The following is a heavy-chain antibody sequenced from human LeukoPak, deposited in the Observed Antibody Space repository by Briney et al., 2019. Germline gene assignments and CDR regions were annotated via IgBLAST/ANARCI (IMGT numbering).Heavy chain of an antibody. CDR3: AHYCSSTSCYGLFDY. CDR1: GFSLSTSGVG. V-gene: IGHV2-5*02. D-gene: IGHD2-2*01. CDR2: IYWDDDK. Sequence: SGPTLVNPTQTLTLTCTFSGFSLSTSGVGVGWIRQPPGKALEGLALIYWDDDKRYSPSLKSRLTITKDTSKNQVVLTMTTMDPVDTATYYCAHYCSSTSCYGLFDYWGQGTLVTVSS. J-gene: IGHJ4*01.